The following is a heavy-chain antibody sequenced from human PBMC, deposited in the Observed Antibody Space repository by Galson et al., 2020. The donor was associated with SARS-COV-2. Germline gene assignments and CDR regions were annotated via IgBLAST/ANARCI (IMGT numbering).Heavy chain of an antibody. D-gene: IGHD2-2*03. CDR1: GYTLTELS. J-gene: IGHJ4*02. CDR3: ATRYGYCSSTSCYCLLF. V-gene: IGHV1-24*01. Sequence: ASVKVSCKVSGYTLTELSMHWVRQAPGKGLEWMGGFDPEDGETIYAQKFQGRVTMTEDTSTDTAYMELSSLRSEDTAVYYCATRYGYCSSTSCYCLLFWGQGTLVTVSS. CDR2: FDPEDGET.